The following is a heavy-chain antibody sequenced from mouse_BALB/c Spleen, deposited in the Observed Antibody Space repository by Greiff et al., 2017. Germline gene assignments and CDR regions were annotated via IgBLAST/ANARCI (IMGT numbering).Heavy chain of an antibody. V-gene: IGHV7-3*02. J-gene: IGHJ1*01. Sequence: EVQLVESGGGLVQPGGSLRLSCATSGFTFTDYYMSWVRQPPGKALEWLGFIRNKANGYTTEYSASVKGRFTISRDNSQSILYLQMNTLRAEDSATYYCARDITDGYFDVWGAGTTVTVSS. CDR2: IRNKANGYTT. CDR1: GFTFTDYY. CDR3: ARDITDGYFDV. D-gene: IGHD4-1*01.